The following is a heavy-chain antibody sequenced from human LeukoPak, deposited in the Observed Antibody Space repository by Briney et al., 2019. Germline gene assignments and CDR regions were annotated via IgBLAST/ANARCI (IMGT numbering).Heavy chain of an antibody. Sequence: SETLSLTCTVSGGSISSYYWSWIRQPPGKGLEWSGYIYYSGSTNYNPSLKSRVTISVDTSKNQFSLKLSSVTAADTAVYYCASVEMASFDAFDIWGQGTMVTVSS. D-gene: IGHD5-24*01. V-gene: IGHV4-59*01. CDR1: GGSISSYY. CDR2: IYYSGST. CDR3: ASVEMASFDAFDI. J-gene: IGHJ3*02.